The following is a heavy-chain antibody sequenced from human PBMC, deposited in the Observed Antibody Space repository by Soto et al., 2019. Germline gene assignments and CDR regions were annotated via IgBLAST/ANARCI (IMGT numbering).Heavy chain of an antibody. CDR3: ARASHSSGGSCYYSGGYYYYGMDV. CDR1: AFTFSSYG. CDR2: ISYDGGNK. J-gene: IGHJ6*02. V-gene: IGHV3-33*05. D-gene: IGHD2-15*01. Sequence: GGSLRLSGAASAFTFSSYGMNWVRQAPGKGLEWVAVISYDGGNKYYADSVKGRFTISRDNSKNTLFLQMNSLRAEDTAVCYCARASHSSGGSCYYSGGYYYYGMDVWGQRTTVTVSS.